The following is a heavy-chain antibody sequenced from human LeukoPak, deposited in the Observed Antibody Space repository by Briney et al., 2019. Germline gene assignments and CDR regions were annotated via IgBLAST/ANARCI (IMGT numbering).Heavy chain of an antibody. J-gene: IGHJ6*03. V-gene: IGHV1-46*01. CDR2: INPSGGST. Sequence: ASVKVSCKASGYTFTSYYMHWVRQAPGQGLEWMGIINPSGGSTSYAQKFQGRVTITADESTSTAYMELSSLRSEDTAVYYCALGITMVRGVRGYYYYMDVWGKGTTVTISS. CDR1: GYTFTSYY. CDR3: ALGITMVRGVRGYYYYMDV. D-gene: IGHD3-10*01.